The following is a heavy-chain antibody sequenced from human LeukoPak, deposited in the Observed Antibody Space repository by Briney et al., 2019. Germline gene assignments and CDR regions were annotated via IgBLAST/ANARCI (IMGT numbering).Heavy chain of an antibody. V-gene: IGHV3-21*01. CDR3: ASTLRFLEWLSESYYFDY. J-gene: IGHJ4*02. D-gene: IGHD3-3*01. CDR2: ISSSSSYI. Sequence: GGSLRLSCAASGFTFSSYSMNWVRQAPGKGLEWVSSISSSSSYIYYADSVKGRFTISRDNAKNSLYLQMNSLRAEDTAVYYCASTLRFLEWLSESYYFDYWGQGTLVTVSS. CDR1: GFTFSSYS.